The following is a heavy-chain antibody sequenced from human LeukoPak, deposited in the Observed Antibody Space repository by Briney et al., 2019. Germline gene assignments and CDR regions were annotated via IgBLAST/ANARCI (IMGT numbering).Heavy chain of an antibody. CDR1: GYSFTSFW. CDR2: IYPGDSDT. D-gene: IGHD1-1*01. J-gene: IGHJ3*02. CDR3: ASHARYNWNDPTFDI. V-gene: IGHV5-51*01. Sequence: GESLKISCQGSGYSFTSFWIGWVRQMPGKGLEWMGIIYPGDSDTRYSPSFQGQVTISADKSINTAYLQWSSLKASDTAMYYCASHARYNWNDPTFDIWGQGTMVTVSS.